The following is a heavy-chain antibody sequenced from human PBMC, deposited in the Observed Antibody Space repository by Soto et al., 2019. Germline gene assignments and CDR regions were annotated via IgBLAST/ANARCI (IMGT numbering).Heavy chain of an antibody. CDR2: ISGSGGST. D-gene: IGHD6-19*01. Sequence: GGSLRLSCAASGFTFSSYAMGWVRQAPGKGLEWVSTISGSGGSTYYADSVKGRFTISRDNSKNTLYLQMNSLRAEDTAVYYCAKDLPKAVAGADDAFDIWGQGTMVTVSS. J-gene: IGHJ3*02. CDR1: GFTFSSYA. V-gene: IGHV3-23*01. CDR3: AKDLPKAVAGADDAFDI.